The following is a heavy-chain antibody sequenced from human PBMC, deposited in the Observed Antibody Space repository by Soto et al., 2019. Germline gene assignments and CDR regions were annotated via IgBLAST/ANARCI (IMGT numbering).Heavy chain of an antibody. V-gene: IGHV4-30-4*01. CDR1: GGSISSGDYY. J-gene: IGHJ6*02. CDR3: ARDCKYYGSGSFSWYYYGMDV. CDR2: IYYSGST. D-gene: IGHD3-10*01. Sequence: SETLSLTCTVSGGSISSGDYYWSWIRQPPGKGLEWIGYIYYSGSTYYNPSLKSRVTISVDTSKNQFSLKLSSVTAADTAVYYCARDCKYYGSGSFSWYYYGMDVWGQGTTVTVSS.